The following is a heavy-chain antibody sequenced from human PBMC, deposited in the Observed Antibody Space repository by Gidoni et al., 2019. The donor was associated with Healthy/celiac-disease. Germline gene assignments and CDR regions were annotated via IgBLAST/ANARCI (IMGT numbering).Heavy chain of an antibody. Sequence: QVQLVQSGAEVKKPGSSVKVSCKASGGTFSSYAISWVRQAPGQGLEWMGGIIPIVGTANYAQKFQGRVTIIADESTSTAYMELSSLRAEDTAVYYCARDGTTTVTTGVRFQHWGQGTLVTVSS. J-gene: IGHJ1*01. CDR3: ARDGTTTVTTGVRFQH. CDR2: IIPIVGTA. V-gene: IGHV1-69*01. CDR1: GGTFSSYA. D-gene: IGHD4-17*01.